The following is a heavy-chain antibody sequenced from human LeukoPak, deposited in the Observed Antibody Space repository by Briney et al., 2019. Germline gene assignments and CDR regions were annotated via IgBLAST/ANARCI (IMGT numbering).Heavy chain of an antibody. CDR3: ARVPQYDGFNYDDA. CDR1: GGTFGNSA. V-gene: IGHV1-69*13. CDR2: IIPLFRTT. D-gene: IGHD5-24*01. J-gene: IGHJ5*02. Sequence: SVKVSCKASGGTFGNSAFTWVRQAPGQGLEWMGGIIPLFRTTNYAQRFQGRVTITAVESTSTVYMELTSLTSEDAAVYYCARVPQYDGFNYDDAWGQGTLVTVSS.